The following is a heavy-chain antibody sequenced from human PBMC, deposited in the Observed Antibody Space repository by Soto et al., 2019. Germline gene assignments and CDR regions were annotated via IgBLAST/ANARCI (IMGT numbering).Heavy chain of an antibody. Sequence: GGSLRLSCAASGFTFSSYAMSWVRQAPGKGLEWVSAISGSGGSTYSADSVKGRFTISRDNSKNTLYLQMNSLRAEDTAVYYCASPELIYYDSSGYYPFDYWGQGTLVTVSS. CDR1: GFTFSSYA. CDR2: ISGSGGST. CDR3: ASPELIYYDSSGYYPFDY. J-gene: IGHJ4*02. V-gene: IGHV3-23*01. D-gene: IGHD3-22*01.